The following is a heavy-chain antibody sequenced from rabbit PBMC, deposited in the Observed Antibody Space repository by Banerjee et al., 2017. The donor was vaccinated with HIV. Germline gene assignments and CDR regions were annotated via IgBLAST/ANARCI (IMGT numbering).Heavy chain of an antibody. CDR3: ARDQAGDGGTYFTL. CDR1: GFSFSSYW. V-gene: IGHV1S40*01. J-gene: IGHJ4*01. D-gene: IGHD2-1*01. CDR2: IYSSDNS. Sequence: QSLEESGGDLVKPGASLTLTCTASGFSFSSYWMCWVRQAPGKGLEWIACIYSSDNSYYASWAKGRFTISKASSTTVTLQMTSLTAADTATYFCARDQAGDGGTYFTLWGPGTLVTVS.